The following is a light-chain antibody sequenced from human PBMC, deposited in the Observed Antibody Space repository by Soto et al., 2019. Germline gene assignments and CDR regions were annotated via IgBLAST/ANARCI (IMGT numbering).Light chain of an antibody. CDR1: QSLTRSY. J-gene: IGKJ2*01. V-gene: IGKV3-20*01. CDR3: QQYGNSLVYT. CDR2: GAS. Sequence: EIVLTQSPGTLSLSPGERATLSCRASQSLTRSYLAWYQHKPGQAPRLLIFGASTRATGIPYMFSGSGSGTDFTLTISRLEPEDFAVYYCQQYGNSLVYTFGQGTEVDIK.